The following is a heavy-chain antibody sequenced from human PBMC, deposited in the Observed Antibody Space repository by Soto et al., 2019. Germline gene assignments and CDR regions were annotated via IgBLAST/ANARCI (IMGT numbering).Heavy chain of an antibody. Sequence: HPGGSLRLSCAASGFTFSSYSMNWVRQAPGKGLEWVSYISSSSSTIYYADSVKGRFTISRDNAKNSLYLQMNSLRAEDTAVYYCARDHWGYCTNGVCYTKPVPYYMDFWGKGTTVTVSS. CDR3: ARDHWGYCTNGVCYTKPVPYYMDF. CDR1: GFTFSSYS. D-gene: IGHD2-8*01. J-gene: IGHJ6*03. CDR2: ISSSSSTI. V-gene: IGHV3-48*01.